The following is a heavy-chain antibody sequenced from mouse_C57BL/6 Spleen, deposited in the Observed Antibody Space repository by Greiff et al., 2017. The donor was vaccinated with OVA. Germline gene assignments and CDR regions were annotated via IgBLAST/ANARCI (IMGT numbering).Heavy chain of an antibody. V-gene: IGHV2-4*01. J-gene: IGHJ1*03. CDR2: IWSGGST. Sequence: VMLVESGPGLVQPSQSLSITCTVSGFSLTSYGVHWVRQPPGKGLEWLGVIWSGGSTDYNAAFISRLSISKDNSKSQVFFKMNSLQADDTAIYYCAKNYYGSSYVGYFDVWGTGTTVTVSS. CDR1: GFSLTSYG. CDR3: AKNYYGSSYVGYFDV. D-gene: IGHD1-1*01.